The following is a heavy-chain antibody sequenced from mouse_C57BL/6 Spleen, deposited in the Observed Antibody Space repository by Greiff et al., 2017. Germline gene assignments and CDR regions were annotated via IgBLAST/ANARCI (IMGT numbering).Heavy chain of an antibody. D-gene: IGHD3-2*02. CDR2: IYPGSGST. J-gene: IGHJ4*01. CDR1: GYTFTGYW. V-gene: IGHV1-55*01. Sequence: QVQLQQPGAELVKPGASVKMSCKASGYTFTGYWITWVKQRPGQGLEWIGDIYPGSGSTNYNEKFKGKATLTVDTSSSTAYMQLSSLTSEDTAVXYGARWGSGYYYYARDYWGQGTSVTVSS. CDR3: ARWGSGYYYYARDY.